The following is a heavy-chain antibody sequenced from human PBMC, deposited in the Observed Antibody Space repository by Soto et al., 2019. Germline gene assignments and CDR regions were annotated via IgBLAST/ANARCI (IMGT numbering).Heavy chain of an antibody. CDR2: IYWIDDK. Sequence: SRPTREKQTVTHTMTCDFSGFCLSNNGVAVGWISQPPGKALEWLALIYWIDDKRYSPSLKSRLTITKDTSKNQVVLTLTNMDPVDTATYYCAHSVSGAAPPFDYWGQGTLVTVSS. CDR3: AHSVSGAAPPFDY. D-gene: IGHD1-26*01. CDR1: GFCLSNNGVA. V-gene: IGHV2-5*01. J-gene: IGHJ4*02.